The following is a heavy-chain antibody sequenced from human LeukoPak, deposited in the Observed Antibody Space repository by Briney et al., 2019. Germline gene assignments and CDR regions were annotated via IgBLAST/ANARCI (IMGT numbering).Heavy chain of an antibody. Sequence: SETLSLTCAVYGGSFSGYYWSWIRQPPGKGLEWIGEINHSGSTNYNPSLKSRVTISVDTSKNQFSLKLSSVTAADTAVYYCARGGEEQLVPETDNWFDPWGQGTLVTVSS. CDR2: INHSGST. J-gene: IGHJ5*02. CDR1: GGSFSGYY. CDR3: ARGGEEQLVPETDNWFDP. V-gene: IGHV4-34*01. D-gene: IGHD6-13*01.